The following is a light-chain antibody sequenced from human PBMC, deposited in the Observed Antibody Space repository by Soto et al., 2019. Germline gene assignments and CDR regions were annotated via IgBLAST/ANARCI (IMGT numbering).Light chain of an antibody. V-gene: IGLV2-14*01. J-gene: IGLJ2*01. CDR1: SSDVGGYNY. CDR3: SSYTGSTPLVV. CDR2: EVN. Sequence: QSALTQPASVSGSPGQSIPISCTGTSSDVGGYNYVSWYQQHPGKAPKLVIFEVNNRPSGVSHRFSGSKSGNTASLTISGLQNEDEADYYCSSYTGSTPLVVFGGGTKLTVL.